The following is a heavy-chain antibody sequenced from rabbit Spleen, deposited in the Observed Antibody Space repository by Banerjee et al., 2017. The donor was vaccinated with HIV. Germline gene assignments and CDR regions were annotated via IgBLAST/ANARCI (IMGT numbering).Heavy chain of an antibody. V-gene: IGHV1S7*01. CDR2: IDPVFGIT. CDR3: ARDLTGVIGWNFGW. J-gene: IGHJ4*01. CDR1: GFTLSSYY. D-gene: IGHD1-1*01. Sequence: QLEESAGGLVQPGGSLKLSCKASGFTLSSYYMNWVRQAPGKGLEWIGYIDPVFGITYYANWVNGRFSISRENAQNTVSLQINSLTAADTATYFCARDLTGVIGWNFGWWGPGTLVTVS.